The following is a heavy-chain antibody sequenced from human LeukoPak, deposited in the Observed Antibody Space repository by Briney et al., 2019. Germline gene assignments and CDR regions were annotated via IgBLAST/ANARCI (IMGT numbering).Heavy chain of an antibody. J-gene: IGHJ4*02. V-gene: IGHV2-5*02. CDR1: GFSLSTSGVG. CDR2: IYWDDDK. D-gene: IGHD1-26*01. Sequence: SGPTLVKPTQTLTLTCTFSGFSLSTSGVGVGWIRQPPGKALEWLALIYWDDDKRYSPSLKSRLTITKDTSKNQVVLTMTNMDPVDTATYYCAHRLWVRSGSSTHFDYWGQGTLVTVSS. CDR3: AHRLWVRSGSSTHFDY.